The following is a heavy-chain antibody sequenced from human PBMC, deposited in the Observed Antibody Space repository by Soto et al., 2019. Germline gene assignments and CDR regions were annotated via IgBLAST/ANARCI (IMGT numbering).Heavy chain of an antibody. Sequence: VASVKVSCKASGYTFTGYYIHWVRQAPGQGLEWMGWIIPGSGGTKYAQKFQGRVTVTGDTSTSTVYMELSRLKSDDTAVYYCARVVSPYYDVLTGNWFDPWGQGTLVTVSS. CDR3: ARVVSPYYDVLTGNWFDP. CDR1: GYTFTGYY. V-gene: IGHV1-2*02. J-gene: IGHJ5*02. CDR2: IIPGSGGT. D-gene: IGHD3-9*01.